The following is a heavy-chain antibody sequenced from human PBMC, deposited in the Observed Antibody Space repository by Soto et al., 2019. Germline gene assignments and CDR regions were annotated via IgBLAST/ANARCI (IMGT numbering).Heavy chain of an antibody. Sequence: GGSLRLSCQTSGFSFSSYAMHWVRQAPGKGLEWVGVISYDGSHKFYRESVKGRFTISRDNSKNTLYLQMPSLTTDDTGVYYCAKVAGVATGGTVGGLDPWGQGTLVTVSS. CDR2: ISYDGSHK. D-gene: IGHD6-13*01. J-gene: IGHJ5*02. CDR3: AKVAGVATGGTVGGLDP. V-gene: IGHV3-30*18. CDR1: GFSFSSYA.